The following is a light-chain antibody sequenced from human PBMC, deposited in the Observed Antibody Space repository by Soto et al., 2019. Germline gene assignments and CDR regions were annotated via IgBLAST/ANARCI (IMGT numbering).Light chain of an antibody. CDR3: QQFYRSVT. V-gene: IGKV3-20*01. CDR2: GAS. Sequence: EIVLTQSPGSLSLSPGERATLSCRASQSLSSTFLAWYQQRPGQAPRLLMDGASSRAAVTPERFSGSGSGTALTLTISKLEHDGFAVYYWQQFYRSVTFGQGTKVEIK. J-gene: IGKJ1*01. CDR1: QSLSSTF.